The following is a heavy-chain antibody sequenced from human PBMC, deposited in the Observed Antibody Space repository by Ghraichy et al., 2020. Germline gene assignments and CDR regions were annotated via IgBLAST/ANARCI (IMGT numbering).Heavy chain of an antibody. CDR2: ISGSGSGT. J-gene: IGHJ4*02. CDR3: AKDSSGWCIDF. CDR1: GFTFSNYA. V-gene: IGHV3-23*01. Sequence: RGSLRLSCAASGFTFSNYAMSWVRQAPGKGLEWVSTISGSGSGTYYADSVKGRFTISRDSSKNTLYLQMNSLRAEDTAVYYCAKDSSGWCIDFCGQGTLVTVSS. D-gene: IGHD6-19*01.